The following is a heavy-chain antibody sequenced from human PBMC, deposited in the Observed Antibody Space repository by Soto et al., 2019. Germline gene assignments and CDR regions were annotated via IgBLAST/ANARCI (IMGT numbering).Heavy chain of an antibody. Sequence: QVQLQESGPGLVRPSGTLSLTCTVSGGSISSGDYYWSWIRQPPGKGLEWIGYIYYSGSTYYNPSLKSRVTLSVDTSKTQFSLKLSSVTAADTAVYYCARVSAQIYYYYGMDVWGQGTTVTVSS. CDR2: IYYSGST. CDR1: GGSISSGDYY. J-gene: IGHJ6*02. D-gene: IGHD6-25*01. V-gene: IGHV4-30-4*01. CDR3: ARVSAQIYYYYGMDV.